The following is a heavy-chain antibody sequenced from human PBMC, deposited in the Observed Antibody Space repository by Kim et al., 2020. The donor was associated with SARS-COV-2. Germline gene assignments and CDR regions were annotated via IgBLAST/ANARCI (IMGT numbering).Heavy chain of an antibody. CDR2: IYYSGST. V-gene: IGHV4-39*01. D-gene: IGHD3-22*01. CDR1: GGSISSSSYY. J-gene: IGHJ4*02. CDR3: ARQVRHYYDSSGYYYLKYYFDY. Sequence: SETLSLTCTVSGGSISSSSYYWGWIRQPPGKGLEWIGSIYYSGSTYYNPSLKSRVTISVDTSKNQFSLKLSSVTAADTAEYYCARQVRHYYDSSGYYYLKYYFDYWGQGTLFTVSS.